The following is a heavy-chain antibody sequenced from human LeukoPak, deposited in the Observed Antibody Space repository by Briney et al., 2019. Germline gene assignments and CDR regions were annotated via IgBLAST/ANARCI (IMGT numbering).Heavy chain of an antibody. J-gene: IGHJ5*02. CDR2: ISWNSGSI. Sequence: GRSLRLSCAASGFTFDDYAMHWVRQAPGKGLEWVSGISWNSGSIGYADSVKGRFTISRDNAKNSLYLQMNSLRAEDTALYCCAKDMRSGWYPWGQGTLVTVSS. V-gene: IGHV3-9*01. CDR1: GFTFDDYA. D-gene: IGHD6-19*01. CDR3: AKDMRSGWYP.